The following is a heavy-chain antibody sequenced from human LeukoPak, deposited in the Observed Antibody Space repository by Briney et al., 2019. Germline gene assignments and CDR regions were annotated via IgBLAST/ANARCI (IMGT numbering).Heavy chain of an antibody. Sequence: PGGSLRLSCAASGFTFSSYGMSWVRQAPGKGLEWVSGINWNGGSTGYADSVKGRFTISRDNAKNSLYLQMNSLRAEDTALYHCARGGWQQYVEAFDIWGQGTMVTVSS. CDR2: INWNGGST. D-gene: IGHD6-13*01. J-gene: IGHJ3*02. CDR1: GFTFSSYG. V-gene: IGHV3-20*01. CDR3: ARGGWQQYVEAFDI.